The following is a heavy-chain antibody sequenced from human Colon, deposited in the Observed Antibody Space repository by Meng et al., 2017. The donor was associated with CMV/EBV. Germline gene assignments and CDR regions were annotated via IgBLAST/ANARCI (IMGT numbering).Heavy chain of an antibody. CDR2: TFYRSKWYD. J-gene: IGHJ6*02. CDR3: ARGLPNYYEYGMDV. D-gene: IGHD4-11*01. Sequence: SQTPSLTCAISGDSVSNNNGAWNWIRQSPSRGLEWLGRTFYRSKWYDEYAPSVKSRININLDTSKNQFSLQVNPVTPEDTAVYYCARGLPNYYEYGMDVWGQGTTVTVSS. V-gene: IGHV6-1*01. CDR1: GDSVSNNNGA.